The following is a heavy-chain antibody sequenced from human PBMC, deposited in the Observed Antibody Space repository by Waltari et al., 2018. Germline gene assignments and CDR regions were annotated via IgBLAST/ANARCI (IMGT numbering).Heavy chain of an antibody. D-gene: IGHD3-16*01. V-gene: IGHV4-39*07. CDR2: IHYIGDT. CDR3: ASLGLHFGY. J-gene: IGHJ4*02. Sequence: HLQLQESGPGLVAPSATLSLTCTAPGHSISNNNYHWGWIRQPRGTGRQWIGSIHYIGDTNNSSSLKSRVIISVDTSNNQSDLTLSSVTAADAAVDYCASLGLHFGYWGQGTLVTVSS. CDR1: GHSISNNNYH.